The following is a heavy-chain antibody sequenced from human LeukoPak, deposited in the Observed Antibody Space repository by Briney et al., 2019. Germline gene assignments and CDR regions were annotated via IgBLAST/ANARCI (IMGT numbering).Heavy chain of an antibody. CDR2: INHSGST. D-gene: IGHD3-10*01. J-gene: IGHJ4*02. CDR3: ASGLRLYGSGSYSTDY. V-gene: IGHV4-34*01. CDR1: GFTFSSYS. Sequence: GSLRLSCAASGFTFSSYSMNWVRQAPGKGLEWIGEINHSGSTNYNPSLKSRVTISVDTSKNQFSLKLSSVTAADTAVYYCASGLRLYGSGSYSTDYWGQGTLVTVSS.